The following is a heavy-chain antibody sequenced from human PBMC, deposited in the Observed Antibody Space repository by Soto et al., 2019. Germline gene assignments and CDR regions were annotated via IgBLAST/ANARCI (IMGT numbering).Heavy chain of an antibody. CDR1: GFTFSSYS. V-gene: IGHV3-48*02. D-gene: IGHD3-10*01. J-gene: IGHJ4*02. CDR2: ISSSSSTI. CDR3: ARDERPLLWFGELNYFDY. Sequence: EVQLVESGGGLVQPGGSLRLSCAASGFTFSSYSMNWVRQAQGKGLEWVSYISSSSSTIYYADSVKGRFTISRDNAKNSLYLQMNSLRDEDTAVYYCARDERPLLWFGELNYFDYWGQGTLVTVSS.